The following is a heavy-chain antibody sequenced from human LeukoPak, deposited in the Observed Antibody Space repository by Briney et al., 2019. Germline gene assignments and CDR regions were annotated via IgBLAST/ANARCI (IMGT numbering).Heavy chain of an antibody. V-gene: IGHV4-61*02. CDR3: AREGSSYGYFVDY. CDR2: IYTSGST. CDR1: GGSISSGSYY. Sequence: TSQTLSLTCTVSGGSISSGSYYWSWIRQPAGKGLEWIGRIYTSGSTNYNPSLKSRVTISVDTSKNQFSLKLSSVTAADTAVYYCAREGSSYGYFVDYWGQGTLVTVSS. D-gene: IGHD5-18*01. J-gene: IGHJ4*02.